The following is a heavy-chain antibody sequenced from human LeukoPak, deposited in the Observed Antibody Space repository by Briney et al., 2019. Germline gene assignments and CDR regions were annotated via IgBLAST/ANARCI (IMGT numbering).Heavy chain of an antibody. J-gene: IGHJ5*02. Sequence: ASVKVSCKASGYTFTGYYMHWVRQAPGQRLGWMGWINPNSGDTNYAQKFQGRVTMTRDTSISTAYMELSRLRSDDTAVYYCARDRVCSGGSCYWNWFDPWGQGTLVTVSS. V-gene: IGHV1-2*02. CDR3: ARDRVCSGGSCYWNWFDP. D-gene: IGHD2-15*01. CDR2: INPNSGDT. CDR1: GYTFTGYY.